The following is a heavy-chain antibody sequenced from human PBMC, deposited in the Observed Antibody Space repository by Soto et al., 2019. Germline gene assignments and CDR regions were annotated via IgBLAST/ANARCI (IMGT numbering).Heavy chain of an antibody. CDR1: GFTVSSNY. D-gene: IGHD3-22*01. CDR3: ARDRVESGYPEYFQF. V-gene: IGHV3-53*01. Sequence: GESLKISCAASGFTVSSNYMSWVRQAPGKGLEWVSVIYSGGSTDYADSVKGRFTISRDNSKNTLYLQMNSLRAEDTAVYYCARDRVESGYPEYFQFWGQGTLVTVSS. CDR2: IYSGGST. J-gene: IGHJ1*01.